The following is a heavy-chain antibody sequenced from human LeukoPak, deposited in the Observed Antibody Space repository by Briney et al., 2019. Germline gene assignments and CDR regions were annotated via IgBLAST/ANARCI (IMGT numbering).Heavy chain of an antibody. CDR3: ARSVTGPDAFDV. CDR2: VYTSGST. V-gene: IGHV4-61*02. D-gene: IGHD1-20*01. CDR1: GGSISSGGYY. Sequence: SETLSLTCTVSGGSISSGGYYWSWIRQPAGRGLEWIGRVYTSGSTNYNPSLKSRVTMSVDTSKNQFSLKLSSVTAADTAVYYCARSVTGPDAFDVWGQGTMVSVSS. J-gene: IGHJ3*01.